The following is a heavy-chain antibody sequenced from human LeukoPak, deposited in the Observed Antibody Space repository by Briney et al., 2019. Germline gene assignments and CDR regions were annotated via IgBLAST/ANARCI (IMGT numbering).Heavy chain of an antibody. D-gene: IGHD6-19*01. J-gene: IGHJ4*02. CDR1: GGSISSYY. Sequence: SETLSLTCTVSGGSISSYYWSWIRQPAGKGLEWIGRIYTSGSTNYNPSLKSRVIMSVDTSKNQFSLKLSSVTAADAAVYYCAREAYSSGWYVVDYWGQGTLVTVSS. CDR3: AREAYSSGWYVVDY. CDR2: IYTSGST. V-gene: IGHV4-4*07.